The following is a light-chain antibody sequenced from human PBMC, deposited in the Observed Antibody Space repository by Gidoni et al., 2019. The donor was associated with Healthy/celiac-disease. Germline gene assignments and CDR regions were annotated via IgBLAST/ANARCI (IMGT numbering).Light chain of an antibody. V-gene: IGKV3-15*01. CDR1: QSVSSH. CDR3: QQYNNWPPLT. Sequence: IVMTPSPPTLSVSPGERATLSCRASQSVSSHLVWYQQKPGPAPRLLIYGASTRATGIPARFSGSGSGTEFTLTISSLQSEDFAVYYCQQYNNWPPLTFGGGTKVEIK. J-gene: IGKJ4*01. CDR2: GAS.